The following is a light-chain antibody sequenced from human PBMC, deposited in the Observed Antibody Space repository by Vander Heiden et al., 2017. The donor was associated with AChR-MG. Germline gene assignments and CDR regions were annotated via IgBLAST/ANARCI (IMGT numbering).Light chain of an antibody. J-gene: IGKJ1*01. CDR1: QSVTSN. V-gene: IGKV3-15*01. CDR3: QQYNSWWT. Sequence: EIVMTQSPATLSVSPGERATLSCRASQSVTSNLAWYQQKPGQAPSLLIYGASTRATGIPDRFSGSGSGTEFILTISSLQSEDFAVYYCQQYNSWWTFGQGTKVEIK. CDR2: GAS.